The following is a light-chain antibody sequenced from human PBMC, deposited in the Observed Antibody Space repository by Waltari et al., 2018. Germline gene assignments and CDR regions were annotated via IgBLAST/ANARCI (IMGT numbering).Light chain of an antibody. J-gene: IGLJ3*02. CDR1: CLRTYF. V-gene: IGLV3-19*01. CDR2: GKN. Sequence: SSGLTQDSAVSVALGQTVRITCQGDCLRTYFATWYQQKPGQAPLLVIYGKNNRPSGIPDRFSGSSSEDTTSLTITGAQAEDEADYFCSSRDSSGNHVLFGGGTKLTVL. CDR3: SSRDSSGNHVL.